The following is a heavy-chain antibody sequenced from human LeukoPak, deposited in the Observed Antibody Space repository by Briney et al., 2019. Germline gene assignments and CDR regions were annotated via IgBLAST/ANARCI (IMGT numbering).Heavy chain of an antibody. Sequence: GGSLRLSCAASGFTFSSYGMHWVRQSPGRGLEWVSFISFDGSNEFYADSLRGRFTISRDNSKDTLYLQMDSLRAEDTALYYCAREEHDYVWGSYRYYYYYGIDVWGQGTTVTVSS. J-gene: IGHJ6*02. D-gene: IGHD3-16*02. CDR2: ISFDGSNE. CDR1: GFTFSSYG. V-gene: IGHV3-30*03. CDR3: AREEHDYVWGSYRYYYYYGIDV.